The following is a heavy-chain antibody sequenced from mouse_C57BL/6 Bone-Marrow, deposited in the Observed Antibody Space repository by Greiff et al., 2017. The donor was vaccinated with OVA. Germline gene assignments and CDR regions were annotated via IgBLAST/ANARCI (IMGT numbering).Heavy chain of an antibody. D-gene: IGHD3-3*01. CDR1: GYTFTSYW. V-gene: IGHV1-55*01. J-gene: IGHJ2*01. CDR3: ARLWDRDY. Sequence: QVQLQQPGAELVKPGASVKMSCKASGYTFTSYWITWVKQRPGQGLEWIGDIYPGSGSTNYNEKLKSKATLTVDTSSCTAYMQLSSLTSEDSAVYYCARLWDRDYWGQGTTLTVSS. CDR2: IYPGSGST.